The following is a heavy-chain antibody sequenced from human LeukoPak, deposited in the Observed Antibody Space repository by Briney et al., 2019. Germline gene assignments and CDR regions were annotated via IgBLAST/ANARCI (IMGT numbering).Heavy chain of an antibody. CDR3: TREWDHTY. CDR1: GFTFSSYW. V-gene: IGHV3-7*01. J-gene: IGHJ4*02. CDR2: IKSDGSER. D-gene: IGHD1-26*01. Sequence: GGSLRLSCAASGFTFSSYWMNWVCQAPGKGLEWLANIKSDGSERYYVDSVKGRFTISRDNAKNSLFLQMNSLRGEDTAVYYCTREWDHTYWGQGTLVTVSS.